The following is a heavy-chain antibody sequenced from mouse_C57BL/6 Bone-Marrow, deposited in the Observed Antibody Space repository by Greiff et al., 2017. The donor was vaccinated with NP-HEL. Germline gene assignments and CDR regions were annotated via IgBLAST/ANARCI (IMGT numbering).Heavy chain of an antibody. CDR2: INPSTGGT. CDR3: ARTDNSNYRFAY. V-gene: IGHV1-42*01. Sequence: EVQLQESGPELVKPGASVKISCKASGSSFPGSYLNWVTPSPDKSLEWIGEINPSTGGTTYNQKFKAKATLTVDKSSSTAYMQLKSLTSEDSAVYYCARTDNSNYRFAYWGQGTLVTVSA. J-gene: IGHJ3*01. D-gene: IGHD2-5*01. CDR1: GSSFPGSY.